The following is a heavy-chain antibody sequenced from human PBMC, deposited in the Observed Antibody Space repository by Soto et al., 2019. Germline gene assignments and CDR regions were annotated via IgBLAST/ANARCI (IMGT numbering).Heavy chain of an antibody. J-gene: IGHJ6*03. CDR2: IWYDGSNK. V-gene: IGHV3-33*01. Sequence: QVQLVESGGGVVQPGRSLRLSCAASGFTFSSYGMHWVRQAPGKGLEWVAVIWYDGSNKYYADSVKGQFTISRDNSKNTLYLQMNSLRAEDTAVYYCARDQSPTYYYYMDVWGKGTTVTVSS. CDR1: GFTFSSYG. CDR3: ARDQSPTYYYYMDV.